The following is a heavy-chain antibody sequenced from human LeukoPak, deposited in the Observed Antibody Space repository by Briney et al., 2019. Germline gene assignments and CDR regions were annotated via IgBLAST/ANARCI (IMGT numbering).Heavy chain of an antibody. D-gene: IGHD3-22*01. CDR3: ARGEYYYDSSGYYY. CDR1: GFTFSSYA. V-gene: IGHV3-64*01. J-gene: IGHJ4*02. CDR2: ISSNGGST. Sequence: GGSLRLSCAASGFTFSSYAMHWVRQAPGKGLEYVSAISSNGGSTYYANSVKGRFTISRDNSKNTLYLQMGSLRAEDMAVYYRARGEYYYDSSGYYYWGQGTLSPSPQ.